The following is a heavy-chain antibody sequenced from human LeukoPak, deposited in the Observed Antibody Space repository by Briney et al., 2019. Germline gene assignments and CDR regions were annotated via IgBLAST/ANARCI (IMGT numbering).Heavy chain of an antibody. V-gene: IGHV1-69*13. CDR3: ARAPDYYDSSGYYYDFDY. CDR1: GYTFTSYG. Sequence: SVKVSCKASGYTFTSYGISWVRQAPGQGLEWMGGIIPIFGTANYAQKFQGRVTITADESTSTAYMELSSLRSEDTAVYYCARAPDYYDSSGYYYDFDYWGQGTLVTVSS. D-gene: IGHD3-22*01. J-gene: IGHJ4*02. CDR2: IIPIFGTA.